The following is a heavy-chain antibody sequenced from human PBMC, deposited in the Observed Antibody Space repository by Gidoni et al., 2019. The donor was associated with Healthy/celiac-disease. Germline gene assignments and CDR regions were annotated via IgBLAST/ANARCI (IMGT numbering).Heavy chain of an antibody. J-gene: IGHJ5*02. Sequence: VQLVTSGAAVQKPGSSVKVSCKASAGTFSSYAISWVRQAPGQGLEWMGGIIPICGTANYAQKFQGRVTITADESTSTAYRELSSRRSEDTAVYYCARDREGSNWFDPWGQGTLVTVSS. D-gene: IGHD1-26*01. V-gene: IGHV1-69*01. CDR2: IIPICGTA. CDR3: ARDREGSNWFDP. CDR1: AGTFSSYA.